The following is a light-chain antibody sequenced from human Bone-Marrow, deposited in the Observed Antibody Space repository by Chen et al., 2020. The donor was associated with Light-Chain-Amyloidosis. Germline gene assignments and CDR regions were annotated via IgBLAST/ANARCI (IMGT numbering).Light chain of an antibody. J-gene: IGKJ4*01. CDR3: QQRTNWLT. Sequence: EIVMTQSPATLSLSPGERATLSCRASQSVGNYLAWYQQKPGQAPRLLIYDASNRATGIPARFSGSGSGTDFTLTISSLEPEDFAVYYCQQRTNWLTFGGGTRVEI. CDR2: DAS. CDR1: QSVGNY. V-gene: IGKV3-11*01.